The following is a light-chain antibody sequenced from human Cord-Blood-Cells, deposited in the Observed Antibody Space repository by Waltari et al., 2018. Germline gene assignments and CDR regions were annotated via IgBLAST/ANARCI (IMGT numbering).Light chain of an antibody. Sequence: QSVLTQPPSVSGAPGQRVTISCTGSSSNIGAGYDEHWYQQLPGTAPKLISYGTSSRPSGGPDGCSGSKSGTSASLAITGAEAGEGGDYSCQSYDSGLSGWVFGGGTKLTVL. CDR2: GTS. CDR1: SSNIGAGYD. V-gene: IGLV1-40*01. CDR3: QSYDSGLSGWV. J-gene: IGLJ3*02.